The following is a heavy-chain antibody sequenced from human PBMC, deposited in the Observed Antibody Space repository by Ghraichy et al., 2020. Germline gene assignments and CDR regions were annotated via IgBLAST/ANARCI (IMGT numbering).Heavy chain of an antibody. J-gene: IGHJ4*02. CDR1: GGSFSGYY. Sequence: SETLSLTCAVYGGSFSGYYWSWIRQPPGKGLEWIGEINHSGSTNYDPSLKSRVTISVDTSKNQFSLKLSSVTAADTAVYYCARGGGQRQYYYESSGYYLGNWRQGALVTVFS. CDR3: ARGGGQRQYYYESSGYYLGN. CDR2: INHSGST. D-gene: IGHD3-22*01. V-gene: IGHV4-34*01.